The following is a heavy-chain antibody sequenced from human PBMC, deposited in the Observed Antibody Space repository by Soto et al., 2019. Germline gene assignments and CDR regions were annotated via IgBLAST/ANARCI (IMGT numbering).Heavy chain of an antibody. D-gene: IGHD1-1*01. Sequence: QVQLQQWGAGLLKPSETLSLTCAVYGGSVNSGNYYWSWIRQPPGKGLEWIGEMSHSGGTHFNPSLRSQVPIWVDTPKNQSSLRMTSVTAAAPALYYCARVERGTATTVVDAFDIWGPGTLVTVSS. V-gene: IGHV4-34*01. CDR1: GGSVNSGNYY. CDR2: MSHSGGT. J-gene: IGHJ3*02. CDR3: ARVERGTATTVVDAFDI.